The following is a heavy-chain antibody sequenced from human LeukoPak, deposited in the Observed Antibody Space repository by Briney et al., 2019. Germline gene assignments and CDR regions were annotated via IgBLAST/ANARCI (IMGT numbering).Heavy chain of an antibody. V-gene: IGHV4-4*07. D-gene: IGHD1-26*01. CDR1: GGSINNYY. CDR2: IYTRGST. CDR3: ARGRYSADICSGGDAFDI. Sequence: SETLSLTCTVSGGSINNYYWSWIRQPAGKGLEWIGRIYTRGSTNYNPSLKSRVTMSVDTSKNQFSLKLSSVTAADTAVYYCARGRYSADICSGGDAFDIWSQGTMVSVSS. J-gene: IGHJ3*02.